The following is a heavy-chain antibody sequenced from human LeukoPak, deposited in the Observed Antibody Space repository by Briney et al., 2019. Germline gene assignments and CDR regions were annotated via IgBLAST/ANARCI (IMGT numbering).Heavy chain of an antibody. Sequence: GSLRLSCAASGFTFSNYWMSWVRQAPGKGLEGVANIKQDESEKYYVDSVKGRFTISRDNAKNSLYLQMNSLRAEDTAVYYCASRPKGFWSGYHEVGYWGQGTLVTVSS. J-gene: IGHJ4*02. V-gene: IGHV3-7*01. D-gene: IGHD3-3*01. CDR2: IKQDESEK. CDR3: ASRPKGFWSGYHEVGY. CDR1: GFTFSNYW.